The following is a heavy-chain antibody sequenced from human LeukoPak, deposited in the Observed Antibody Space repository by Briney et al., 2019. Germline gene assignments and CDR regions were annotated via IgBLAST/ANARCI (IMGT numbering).Heavy chain of an antibody. V-gene: IGHV1-8*01. CDR3: ARESILTGYYHFDY. CDR1: GYTFTRYE. CDR2: MNPNSGNT. D-gene: IGHD3-9*01. J-gene: IGHJ4*02. Sequence: SVKVSCKASGYTFTRYEINWVGQSTGQGLEWMGWMNPNSGNTGYAQKFQGRVTMTRNTSISTAYMELSSLRSEDTAVYYCARESILTGYYHFDYWGQGTLVTVSS.